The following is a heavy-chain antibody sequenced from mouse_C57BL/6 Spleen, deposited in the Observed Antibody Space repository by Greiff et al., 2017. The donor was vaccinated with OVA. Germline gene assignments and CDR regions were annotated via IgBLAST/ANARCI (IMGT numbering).Heavy chain of an antibody. D-gene: IGHD2-3*01. CDR3: ARDDGYYYAMDY. CDR2: INPGSGGT. J-gene: IGHJ4*01. CDR1: GYAFTNYL. V-gene: IGHV1-54*01. Sequence: VKLQQSGAELVRPGTSVKVSCKASGYAFTNYLIEWVKQRPGQGLEWIGVINPGSGGTNYNEKFKGKATLTADKSSSTAYMQLSSLTSEDSAVYVCARDDGYYYAMDYWGQGTSVTVSS.